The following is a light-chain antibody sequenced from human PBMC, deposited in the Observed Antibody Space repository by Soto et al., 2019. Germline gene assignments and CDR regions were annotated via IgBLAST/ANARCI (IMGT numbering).Light chain of an antibody. CDR1: QSMSGS. Sequence: DLQMTQSPSTLSASVGDRVTITCRARQSMSGSLAWYQRKPGKAPKVLIYDASILESGVPSRFSGSGSGTEFTLTISSLQPDDFATYYCQQSYSTPPAFGQGTKVDIK. CDR2: DAS. J-gene: IGKJ1*01. CDR3: QQSYSTPPA. V-gene: IGKV1-5*01.